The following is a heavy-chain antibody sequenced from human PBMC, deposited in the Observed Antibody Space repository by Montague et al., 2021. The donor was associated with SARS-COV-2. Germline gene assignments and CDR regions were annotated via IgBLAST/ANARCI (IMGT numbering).Heavy chain of an antibody. CDR3: ARTTALTASADGLDV. V-gene: IGHV6-1*01. CDR2: TYYRSKWFN. CDR1: GDSVSSNRAS. J-gene: IGHJ3*01. Sequence: CAISGDSVSSNRASWNWIRQSPSRGLEWLGRTYYRSKWFNDYSVSVSSRITIDPDTSKNVFSLHLRSVTPEDTAVSFCARTTALTASADGLDVWGPGTLTAVSP. D-gene: IGHD1-1*01.